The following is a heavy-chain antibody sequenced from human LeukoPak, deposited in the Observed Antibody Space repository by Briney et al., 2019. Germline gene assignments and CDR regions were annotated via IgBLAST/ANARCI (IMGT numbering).Heavy chain of an antibody. CDR2: INHSGST. J-gene: IGHJ1*01. CDR3: ARGPSYHYDSSGYYLYFQH. V-gene: IGHV4-34*01. D-gene: IGHD3-22*01. CDR1: GGSFSGYY. Sequence: SETLSLTCAVYGGSFSGYYWSWIRQPPGKGLEWIGEINHSGSTNYNPSLKSRVTISVDTSKNQFSLKLSSVTAADTAVYYCARGPSYHYDSSGYYLYFQHWGQGTLVTVSS.